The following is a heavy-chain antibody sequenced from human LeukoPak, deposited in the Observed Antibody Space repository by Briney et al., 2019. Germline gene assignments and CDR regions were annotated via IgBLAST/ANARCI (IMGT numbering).Heavy chain of an antibody. CDR2: ISYDGRNS. Sequence: GGSLRLSCAASGFTFSVYAMHWVRQGPGKGLEWVASISYDGRNSHYADSVKGRFTISRDNSKSTLNLQMNSLRPEDTAVYYCAKLGFDSSGPHTLLDYWGQGTQVTVSS. D-gene: IGHD3-22*01. V-gene: IGHV3-30*18. J-gene: IGHJ4*02. CDR1: GFTFSVYA. CDR3: AKLGFDSSGPHTLLDY.